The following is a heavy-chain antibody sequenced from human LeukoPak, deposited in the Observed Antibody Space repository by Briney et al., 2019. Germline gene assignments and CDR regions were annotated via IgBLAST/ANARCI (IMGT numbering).Heavy chain of an antibody. CDR3: AKDLEDIVVVPAAPTEYYGMDV. J-gene: IGHJ6*02. CDR1: GFTFSSYG. D-gene: IGHD2-2*01. Sequence: GRCVRLSCAAYGFTFSSYGMQWDSQAPGKGLEWGAVISYDGSNKYYADSVKDRFTISRDNSMNTLYLQMSSLRAEDTAVYYCAKDLEDIVVVPAAPTEYYGMDVWGQGTTVTVSS. CDR2: ISYDGSNK. V-gene: IGHV3-30*18.